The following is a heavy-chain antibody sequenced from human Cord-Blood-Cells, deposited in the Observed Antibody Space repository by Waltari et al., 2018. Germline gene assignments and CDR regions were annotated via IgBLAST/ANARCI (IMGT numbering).Heavy chain of an antibody. D-gene: IGHD3-22*01. CDR2: MNPNSGNT. J-gene: IGHJ4*02. Sequence: QVQLVQSGAEVKKPGASVKVSCKASGYTLTSYVINWVRQATGQGLEWLGWMNPNSGNTGYAQKFQGRVTMTRNTSISTAYMELSSLRSEDTAVYYCARGASRFYYYDSSGYYYYWGQGTLVTVSS. CDR1: GYTLTSYV. V-gene: IGHV1-8*01. CDR3: ARGASRFYYYDSSGYYYY.